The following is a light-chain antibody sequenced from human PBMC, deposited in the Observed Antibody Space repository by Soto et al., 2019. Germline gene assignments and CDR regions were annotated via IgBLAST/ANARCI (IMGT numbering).Light chain of an antibody. J-gene: IGLJ3*02. CDR3: SSYTSINTLV. CDR2: DVT. CDR1: NSDIGGYNY. V-gene: IGLV2-14*01. Sequence: QSALTQPASVSASPGQSITISCTGTNSDIGGYNYVSWYQQHPGKAPKLMIYDVTNRPSGVSDRFSASKSGNTASLIISGLQAEDEADYYCSSYTSINTLVFGGGTEVTVL.